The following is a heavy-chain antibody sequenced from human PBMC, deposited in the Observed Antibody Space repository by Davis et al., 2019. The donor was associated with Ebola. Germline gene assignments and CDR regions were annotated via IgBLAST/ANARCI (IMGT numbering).Heavy chain of an antibody. V-gene: IGHV3-49*04. CDR2: IRSKAYGGTT. CDR1: GFTFGDYA. J-gene: IGHJ4*02. CDR3: TSGYDRVDY. D-gene: IGHD5-12*01. Sequence: GSLRLSCTASGFTFGDYAMSWVRQAPGKGLEWVGFIRSKAYGGTTEYAASVKGRFTISRDDSKSIAYLQMNSLKTEDTAVYYCTSGYDRVDYWGQGTLVTVSS.